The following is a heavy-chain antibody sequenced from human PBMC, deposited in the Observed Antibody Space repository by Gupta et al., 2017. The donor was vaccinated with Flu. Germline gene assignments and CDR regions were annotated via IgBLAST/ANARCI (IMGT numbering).Heavy chain of an antibody. D-gene: IGHD2-21*02. CDR2: ISAYNGNT. Sequence: INWVRQAPGQGLEWMGWISAYNGNTDYARKLQGSVTMTTDTATSTAYMELRCVRSDETAVYYGARRADGGNSREYHYYMDVWVKVSTVNGSS. J-gene: IGHJ6*03. CDR3: ARRADGGNSREYHYYMDV. V-gene: IGHV1-18*01.